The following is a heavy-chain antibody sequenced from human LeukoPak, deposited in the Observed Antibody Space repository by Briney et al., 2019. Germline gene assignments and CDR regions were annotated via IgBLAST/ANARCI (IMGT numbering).Heavy chain of an antibody. Sequence: TSETLSLTCTVSGGSISSYYWSWIRQPPGKGLEWIGYIYYSGSTNYNPSLKSRVTISVDTSKNQFSLKLSSVTAADTAVYYCARDLCRGGSCYPDYWGQGTLVTVSS. J-gene: IGHJ4*02. CDR2: IYYSGST. CDR3: ARDLCRGGSCYPDY. CDR1: GGSISSYY. V-gene: IGHV4-59*01. D-gene: IGHD2-15*01.